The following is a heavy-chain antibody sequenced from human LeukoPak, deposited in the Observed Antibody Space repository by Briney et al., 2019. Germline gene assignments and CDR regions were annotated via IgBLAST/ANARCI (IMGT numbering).Heavy chain of an antibody. CDR1: GGTFSSYA. Sequence: SVKVSCKASGGTFSSYAISWVRQAPGQGLEWMGGIIPIFGTANYAQKFRGRVTITADKSTRTAYMELSSLRSEDTAVYYCARIRGLSGYGFAFDYWGQGTLVTVSS. CDR3: ARIRGLSGYGFAFDY. CDR2: IIPIFGTA. J-gene: IGHJ4*02. D-gene: IGHD5-12*01. V-gene: IGHV1-69*06.